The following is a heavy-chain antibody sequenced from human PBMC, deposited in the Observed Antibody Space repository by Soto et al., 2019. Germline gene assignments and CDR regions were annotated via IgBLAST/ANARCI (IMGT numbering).Heavy chain of an antibody. CDR1: EFTFINAW. V-gene: IGHV3-15*01. CDR2: VKSKRDGGAR. Sequence: GGSLRLSCAASEFTFINAWMSWVRQAPGKGLEWVGRVKSKRDGGARDYAAHVKGRFTVSRDDSKDTLFLQMDSLKTEDTAVYYCTTDLGHGHKLFDNWGQGTPVTVSS. J-gene: IGHJ4*02. D-gene: IGHD3-16*01. CDR3: TTDLGHGHKLFDN.